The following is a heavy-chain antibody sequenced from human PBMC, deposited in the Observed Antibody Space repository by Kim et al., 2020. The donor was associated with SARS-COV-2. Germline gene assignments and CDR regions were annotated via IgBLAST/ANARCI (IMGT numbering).Heavy chain of an antibody. D-gene: IGHD5-18*01. CDR3: VNGDARGYSYDYNY. V-gene: IGHV3-64*03. Sequence: GGSLRLSCSASGFPFSNYAMHWVRRAPGSGLEYASAISSDGGATYYADSVKGRFSISRDNSKNTLYLQMSSLRTEDTAVYYCVNGDARGYSYDYNYWGQGTLVTVSS. CDR1: GFPFSNYA. CDR2: ISSDGGAT. J-gene: IGHJ4*02.